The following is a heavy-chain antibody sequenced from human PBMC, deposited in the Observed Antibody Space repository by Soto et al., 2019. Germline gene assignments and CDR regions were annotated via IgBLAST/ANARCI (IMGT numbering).Heavy chain of an antibody. CDR1: GGSISSGGYY. V-gene: IGHV4-31*03. CDR2: IYYSGST. D-gene: IGHD3-3*01. J-gene: IGHJ3*02. Sequence: QVQLQESGPGLVKPSQTLSLTCTVSGGSISSGGYYWSWIRQHPGKGLEWIGYIYYSGSTYYNPSLKRRVTISVDTSKNQFSLKLSSVTAADTAVYYCARGGTIFGVVISSDAFDIWGQGTMVTVSS. CDR3: ARGGTIFGVVISSDAFDI.